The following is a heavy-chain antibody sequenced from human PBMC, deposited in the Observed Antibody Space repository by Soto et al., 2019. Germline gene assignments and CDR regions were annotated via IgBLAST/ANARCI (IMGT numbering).Heavy chain of an antibody. D-gene: IGHD4-4*01. CDR3: ARTSGSNYNWFDP. CDR2: ISVDNGNT. J-gene: IGHJ5*02. CDR1: GYTFTDYD. Sequence: QGQLVQSGAEVKKPGASVKVSCKASGYTFTDYDISWVRQAPGQGLEWMGWISVDNGNTKYVESLQDRVTMTTDTSSSTAYLEVGSLRSDDTAVYYCARTSGSNYNWFDPWGQGTLVAVSS. V-gene: IGHV1-18*01.